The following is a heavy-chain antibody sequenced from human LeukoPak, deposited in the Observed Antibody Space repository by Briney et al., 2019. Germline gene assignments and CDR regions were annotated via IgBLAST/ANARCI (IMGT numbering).Heavy chain of an antibody. CDR3: ARRVVVEREGAFDI. CDR2: IYYSGST. CDR1: GGSISSSSYY. V-gene: IGHV4-39*07. D-gene: IGHD2-15*01. J-gene: IGHJ3*02. Sequence: PSETLSLTCTVSGGSISSSSYYWGWIRQPPGKGLEWIGSIYYSGSTYYNPSLKSRVTISVDTSKNQFSLKLSSVTAADTAVYYCARRVVVEREGAFDIWGQGTMVTVSS.